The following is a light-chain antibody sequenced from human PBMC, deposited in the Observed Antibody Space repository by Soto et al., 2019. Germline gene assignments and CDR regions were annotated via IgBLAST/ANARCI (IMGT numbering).Light chain of an antibody. CDR1: QNIGIW. CDR3: QQYNDYSWT. CDR2: KAS. J-gene: IGKJ1*01. Sequence: IQMTQSPSTLSASIGDRVAITCRASQNIGIWLAWYQQRPGKAPRFLIYKASTLESGVPSRFSGSGSGTEFTLTISSMQPDDFATSYCQQYNDYSWTFGQGTKVEIK. V-gene: IGKV1-5*03.